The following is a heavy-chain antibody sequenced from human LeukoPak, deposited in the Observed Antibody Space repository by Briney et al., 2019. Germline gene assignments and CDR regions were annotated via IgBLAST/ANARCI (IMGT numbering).Heavy chain of an antibody. Sequence: GRSLRLSCAASGFTFSSYGMHWVRQAPGKGLEWVAVIWYDGSNKYYADSVKGRFTISRDNSKNTLYLQMNSLRAEEMAVYYCARGYCSGGSCYDMDVWGQGTTVTVSS. V-gene: IGHV3-33*01. D-gene: IGHD2-15*01. CDR3: ARGYCSGGSCYDMDV. J-gene: IGHJ6*02. CDR1: GFTFSSYG. CDR2: IWYDGSNK.